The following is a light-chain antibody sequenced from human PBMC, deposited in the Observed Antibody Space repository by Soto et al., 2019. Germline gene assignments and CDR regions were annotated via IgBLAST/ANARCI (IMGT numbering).Light chain of an antibody. J-gene: IGLJ2*01. CDR1: SGHSSYA. CDR3: QTWGTGIVV. Sequence: QLVLTQSPSASASLGASVKLTCTLSSGHSSYAIAWHQQQPEKGPRYLMKLNSDGSHSKGDGIPDRFSGSSSGAERYLTIPSLQYEDEADYYCQTWGTGIVVFGGGTKLTVL. CDR2: LNSDGSH. V-gene: IGLV4-69*01.